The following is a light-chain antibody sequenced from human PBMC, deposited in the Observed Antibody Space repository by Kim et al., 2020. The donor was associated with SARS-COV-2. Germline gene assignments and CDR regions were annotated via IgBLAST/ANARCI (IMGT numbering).Light chain of an antibody. CDR2: SDN. Sequence: QSVLTQPPSLSGAPGQRVTISCTGSGSNFGAGYDVHWYQQLPGKVPKLLIYSDNNRPSGVPDRFSGSRSGTSASLAITGLQSEDEADYYCQAYDSSLRGAVFGGGTQLTVL. J-gene: IGLJ3*02. V-gene: IGLV1-40*01. CDR1: GSNFGAGYD. CDR3: QAYDSSLRGAV.